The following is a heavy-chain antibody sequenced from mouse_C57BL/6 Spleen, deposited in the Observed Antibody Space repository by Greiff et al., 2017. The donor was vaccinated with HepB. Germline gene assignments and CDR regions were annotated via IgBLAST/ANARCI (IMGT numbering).Heavy chain of an antibody. CDR1: GYTFPEYT. CDR3: AIHEDRFYGYDVYWYFDV. D-gene: IGHD2-2*01. CDR2: FYPGSGSI. J-gene: IGHJ1*03. V-gene: IGHV1-62-2*01. Sequence: VQLQQSGAELVKPGASVKLSCKASGYTFPEYTIHWVKQRSGQGLEWIGWFYPGSGSIKYNEKFKDKATLTADKSSSTVDMELSRLTSEDSAVYFCAIHEDRFYGYDVYWYFDVWGTGTTVTVSS.